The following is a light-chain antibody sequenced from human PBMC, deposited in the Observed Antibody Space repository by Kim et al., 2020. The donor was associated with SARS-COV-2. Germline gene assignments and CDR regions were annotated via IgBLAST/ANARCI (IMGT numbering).Light chain of an antibody. CDR3: SSYTDTNTLL. CDR1: SGDIADSDF. J-gene: IGLJ2*01. V-gene: IGLV2-14*01. Sequence: QSALTQPASVSGSPGQSITISCTEVSGDIADSDFVSWYQQHPGKAPKRIIYEATKRPSGVSDRFSGSKSGNTASLTISGLQAEDEADYFCSSYTDTNTLLFGGGTQLTVL. CDR2: EAT.